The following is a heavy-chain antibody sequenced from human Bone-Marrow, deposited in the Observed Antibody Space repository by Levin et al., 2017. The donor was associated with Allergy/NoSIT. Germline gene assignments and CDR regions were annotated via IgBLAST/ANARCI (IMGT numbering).Heavy chain of an antibody. CDR2: ISPSGGTT. J-gene: IGHJ5*02. D-gene: IGHD6-19*01. V-gene: IGHV3-23*01. CDR1: GFTFSSYP. CDR3: AKRMYNSGWYGGFDP. Sequence: SCAASGFTFSSYPMSWARQPPGKGLEWVSTISPSGGTTYYADSVKGRFTISRDNSKNTLYLQVNSLRVEDTAIYYCAKRMYNSGWYGGFDPWGQGTLVTVSS.